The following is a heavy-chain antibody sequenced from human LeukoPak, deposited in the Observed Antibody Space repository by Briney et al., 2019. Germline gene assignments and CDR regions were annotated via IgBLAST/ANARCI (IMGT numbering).Heavy chain of an antibody. J-gene: IGHJ4*02. D-gene: IGHD3-10*01. CDR2: INPSGGGT. CDR3: ARAALRMIRGVIAHFDY. CDR1: GYTFTSYY. V-gene: IGHV1-46*01. Sequence: ASVKVSCKASGYTFTSYYMHWVRQAPGQGLEWMGIINPSGGGTSYAQKFQDRVTMTRDTSTSTVYMELSSLRSEDTAVYYCARAALRMIRGVIAHFDYWGQGTLVTVSS.